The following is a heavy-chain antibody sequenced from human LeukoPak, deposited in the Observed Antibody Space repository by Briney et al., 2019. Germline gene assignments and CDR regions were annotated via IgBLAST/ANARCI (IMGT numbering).Heavy chain of an antibody. J-gene: IGHJ5*02. CDR3: ARDPGIAAAGTGVNWFDP. Sequence: ASETLSLTCTVSGGSISSYYWSWIRQPPGKGLEWIWYIYYSGSTNYNPSLKSRVTISVDTSKNQFSLKLSSVTAADTAVYYCARDPGIAAAGTGVNWFDPWGQGTLVTVSS. D-gene: IGHD6-13*01. V-gene: IGHV4-59*01. CDR2: IYYSGST. CDR1: GGSISSYY.